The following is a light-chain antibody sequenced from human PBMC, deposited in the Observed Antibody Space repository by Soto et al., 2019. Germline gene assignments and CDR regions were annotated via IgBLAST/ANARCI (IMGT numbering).Light chain of an antibody. Sequence: QSALTQPASVSGSLGQSITISCTGTSSDVGSYNLVSWYQQHPGKAPKLMIYEGNRRPSGVSNRFSGSKSGNTASLTISGLQAEDEADYHCCSYAGSPTFVVFGGGTKVTVL. J-gene: IGLJ2*01. V-gene: IGLV2-23*03. CDR1: SSDVGSYNL. CDR3: CSYAGSPTFVV. CDR2: EGN.